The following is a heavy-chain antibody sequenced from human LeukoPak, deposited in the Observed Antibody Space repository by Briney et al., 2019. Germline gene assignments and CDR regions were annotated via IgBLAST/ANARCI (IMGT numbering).Heavy chain of an antibody. CDR3: ARVVDHDYGDYYLDY. CDR1: GFTFTTYA. V-gene: IGHV3-23*01. D-gene: IGHD4-17*01. CDR2: LSTSGGTT. J-gene: IGHJ4*02. Sequence: GGSLRLSCAASGFTFTTYAMSWVRQAPGKGLEWVSTLSTSGGTTYYADSVKGRLTISRDNSKNTLYLQMNSLRAEDTAVYYCARVVDHDYGDYYLDYWGQGTLVTVSS.